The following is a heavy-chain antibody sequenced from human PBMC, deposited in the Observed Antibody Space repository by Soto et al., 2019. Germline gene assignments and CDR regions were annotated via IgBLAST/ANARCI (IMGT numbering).Heavy chain of an antibody. V-gene: IGHV3-15*07. CDR3: AKVAATDYYMDV. J-gene: IGHJ6*03. D-gene: IGHD2-15*01. Sequence: GGSLRLSCAASGFTFSSAWINWVRQAPGKGLEWVGRIKSKTDGGTTDFAAPVKGRFAISRDDSNDMVYLQMNSLKMEDTAVYYCAKVAATDYYMDVWGKGTTVTV. CDR2: IKSKTDGGTT. CDR1: GFTFSSAW.